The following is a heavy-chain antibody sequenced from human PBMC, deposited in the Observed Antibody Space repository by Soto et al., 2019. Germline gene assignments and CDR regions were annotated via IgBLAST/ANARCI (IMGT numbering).Heavy chain of an antibody. V-gene: IGHV3-30*18. D-gene: IGHD1-1*01. J-gene: IGHJ6*02. CDR3: AKSRDAYNFYFYYGMDV. Sequence: PXGSLGLSCAASGSTFSNYGMHWVRQTPGKGLEWVALILYDGSNKYYADSVKGRFTISGDNSKNTLYLQVSSLRAEDTAVYYCAKSRDAYNFYFYYGMDVWGQGTSVTVSS. CDR1: GSTFSNYG. CDR2: ILYDGSNK.